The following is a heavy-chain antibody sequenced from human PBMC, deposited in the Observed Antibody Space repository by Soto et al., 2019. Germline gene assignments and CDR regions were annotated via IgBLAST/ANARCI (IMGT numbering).Heavy chain of an antibody. V-gene: IGHV3-11*01. D-gene: IGHD5-18*01. CDR2: ISSSGSTI. J-gene: IGHJ6*02. CDR1: GFTFSDYY. CDR3: ARDVDTAMGNYYGMDV. Sequence: AGGSLRLSCAASGFTFSDYYMSWIRQAPGKGLEWVSYISSSGSTIYYADSVKGRFTISRDNAKNSLYLQMNSLRAEDTAVYYCARDVDTAMGNYYGMDVWGQGTTVTVSS.